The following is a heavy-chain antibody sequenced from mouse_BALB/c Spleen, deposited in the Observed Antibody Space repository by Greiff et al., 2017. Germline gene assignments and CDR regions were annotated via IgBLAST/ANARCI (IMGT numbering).Heavy chain of an antibody. D-gene: IGHD2-1*01. Sequence: QVQLQQSGPQLVRPGASVKISCKASGYSFTSYWMHWVKQRPGQGLEWIGMIDPSDSETRLNQKFKDKATLTVDKSASTAYMQLSSPTSEDSAVYYCARGGNYVLDYWGQGTTLTVSS. V-gene: IGHV1S127*01. CDR1: GYSFTSYW. CDR3: ARGGNYVLDY. J-gene: IGHJ2*01. CDR2: IDPSDSET.